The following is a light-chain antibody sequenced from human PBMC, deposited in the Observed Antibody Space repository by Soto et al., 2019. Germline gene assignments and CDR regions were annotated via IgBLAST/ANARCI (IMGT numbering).Light chain of an antibody. CDR1: QSVSSSY. CDR2: GAS. Sequence: EIVLTQSPGTLSLSPGERATLSCRASQSVSSSYLAWYQQKPGQAPRLLIYGASSWATGIPDRFSGSGSETDFTLTISRLEPEDEAVYYCQQYGSSSWTFGQGTKVEMK. J-gene: IGKJ1*01. CDR3: QQYGSSSWT. V-gene: IGKV3-20*01.